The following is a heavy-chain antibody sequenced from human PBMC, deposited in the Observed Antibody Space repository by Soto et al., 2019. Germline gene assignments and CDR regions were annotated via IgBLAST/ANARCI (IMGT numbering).Heavy chain of an antibody. CDR3: ARVKRFSSSHLDLAVLVYPHQNWFDP. CDR2: IIPIFGTA. J-gene: IGHJ5*02. Sequence: SVKVFCKASGGTFSSYAISWVRQAPGQGLEWMGGIIPIFGTANYAQKFQGRVTITADKSTSTAYMELSSLRSEDTAVYYCARVKRFSSSHLDLAVLVYPHQNWFDPWGQGTLVTVSS. D-gene: IGHD6-6*01. V-gene: IGHV1-69*06. CDR1: GGTFSSYA.